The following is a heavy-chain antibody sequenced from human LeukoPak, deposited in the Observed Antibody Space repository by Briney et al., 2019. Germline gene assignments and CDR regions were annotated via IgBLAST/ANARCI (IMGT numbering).Heavy chain of an antibody. CDR2: MNPNSGNT. D-gene: IGHD2-2*01. CDR1: GYTFTSYD. J-gene: IGHJ6*03. Sequence: ASVKVSCKASGYTFTSYDINWVRQATGQGLEWIGWMNPNSGNTGYAQKFQGRVTITRNTSISTAYMELSSLRSEDTAVYYCARGFITDIVVVPAAAYYYYMDVWGKGTTVTVSS. CDR3: ARGFITDIVVVPAAAYYYYMDV. V-gene: IGHV1-8*03.